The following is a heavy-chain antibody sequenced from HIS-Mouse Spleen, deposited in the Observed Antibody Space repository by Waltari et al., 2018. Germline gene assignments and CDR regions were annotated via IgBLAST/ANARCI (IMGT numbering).Heavy chain of an antibody. CDR2: IYYSEST. Sequence: QLQLQESGPGLEKPSETLSLTCTVSGGSLSSSRYCWGWLRQPPGKWWAWIGSIYYSESTYYNPSLKSRVTISVDTAKNQFSLKLSSVTAADTAVYYCAREIPYSSSCYDWYFDLWGRGTLVTVSS. CDR1: GGSLSSSRYC. J-gene: IGHJ2*01. CDR3: AREIPYSSSCYDWYFDL. D-gene: IGHD6-13*01. V-gene: IGHV4-39*07.